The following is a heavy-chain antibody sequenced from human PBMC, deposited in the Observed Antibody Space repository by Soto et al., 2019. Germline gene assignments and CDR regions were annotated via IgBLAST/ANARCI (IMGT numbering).Heavy chain of an antibody. V-gene: IGHV4-38-2*02. CDR1: GYSISSGYY. D-gene: IGHD2-21*01. CDR3: ARDISASDGDY. J-gene: IGHJ4*02. Sequence: SETLSLTCSVSGYSISSGYYWGWIRQAPGKGLEWIGNIHHSGSTYYNPSLVSRVTISIDTSKNQFSLRLTSVTAADTAIYYCARDISASDGDYWGQGTLVTVSS. CDR2: IHHSGST.